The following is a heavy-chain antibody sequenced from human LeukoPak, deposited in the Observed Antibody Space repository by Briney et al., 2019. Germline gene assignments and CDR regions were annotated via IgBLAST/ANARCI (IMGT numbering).Heavy chain of an antibody. V-gene: IGHV4-39*02. CDR2: TYYSGST. CDR3: ARDGFWSGPDAFDI. Sequence: TSETLSLTCTVSGGSISSSSYYWGWIRQPPGKGLEWIGSTYYSGSTYYNPSLKSRVTISVDTSKNQFSLKLSSVTAADTAVYYCARDGFWSGPDAFDIWGQGTMVTVSS. D-gene: IGHD3-3*01. J-gene: IGHJ3*02. CDR1: GGSISSSSYY.